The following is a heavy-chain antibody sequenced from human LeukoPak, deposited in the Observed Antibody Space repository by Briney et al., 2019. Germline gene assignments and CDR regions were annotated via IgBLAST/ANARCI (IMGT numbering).Heavy chain of an antibody. V-gene: IGHV1-18*01. D-gene: IGHD3-22*01. Sequence: ASVQVSCKASGYTFTSYGISWVRRAPGQGLEWMGWISAYNGNTNYAQKLQGRVTMTTDTSTSTAYMELRSLRSDDTAVYYCARVGYYDSSGYRDFDYWGQGTLVTVSS. CDR2: ISAYNGNT. J-gene: IGHJ4*02. CDR1: GYTFTSYG. CDR3: ARVGYYDSSGYRDFDY.